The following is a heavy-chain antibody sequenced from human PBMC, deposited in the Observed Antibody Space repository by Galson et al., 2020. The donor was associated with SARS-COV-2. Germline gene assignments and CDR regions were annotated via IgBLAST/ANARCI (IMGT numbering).Heavy chain of an antibody. Sequence: ASAKVSCKVSGYTLTELSMHWVRQAPGKGLEWMGGFDPEDGATTYAQKFQGSVTMTEDTSTDTAYMELSSLRSEDTAVYYCATGPPYCSGGSCYWFDPWGQGTLVTVSS. D-gene: IGHD2-15*01. CDR2: FDPEDGAT. CDR1: GYTLTELS. CDR3: ATGPPYCSGGSCYWFDP. V-gene: IGHV1-24*01. J-gene: IGHJ5*02.